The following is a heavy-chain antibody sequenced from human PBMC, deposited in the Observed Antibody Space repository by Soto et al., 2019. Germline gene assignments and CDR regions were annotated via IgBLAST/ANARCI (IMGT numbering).Heavy chain of an antibody. J-gene: IGHJ6*02. Sequence: QVQLVQSGAEVKKPGSSVKVSCKASGGTFSSYAISWVRQAPGQGLEWMGGIIPIFGTANYAQKFQGRVTITADESTSTAYMELSSLRSEDTAVYYCARDDYGSVSYFSVASTGYYGMDVWGQGTTVTVSS. V-gene: IGHV1-69*01. D-gene: IGHD3-10*01. CDR3: ARDDYGSVSYFSVASTGYYGMDV. CDR1: GGTFSSYA. CDR2: IIPIFGTA.